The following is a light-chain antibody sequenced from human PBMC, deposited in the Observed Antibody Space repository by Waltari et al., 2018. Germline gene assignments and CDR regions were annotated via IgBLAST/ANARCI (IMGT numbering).Light chain of an antibody. CDR1: SSDVGGYDY. V-gene: IGLV2-14*03. CDR3: SSYTSISTSV. Sequence: QSALTQPAYVSGSPGQSITISCAGTSSDVGGYDYVSWYQQHPGRAPKLIVFDVNKLPSGISNRFSGSKSGNTASLRISGLQDEDEADYYCSSYTSISTSVFGTGTKVTVL. CDR2: DVN. J-gene: IGLJ1*01.